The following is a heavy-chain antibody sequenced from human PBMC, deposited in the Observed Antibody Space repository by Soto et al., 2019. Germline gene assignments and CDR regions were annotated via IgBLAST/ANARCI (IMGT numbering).Heavy chain of an antibody. CDR3: AKDMAAYCIGHCYFDY. V-gene: IGHV3-11*01. CDR1: GFTFSDYY. Sequence: LRLSCAASGFTFSDYYMSWIRQAPGKGLEWVSYISSSGSTIYYADSVKGRFTISRDNNKNSLYLQMSSLRTEDTALYYCAKDMAAYCIGHCYFDYWGQGTLVTVS. CDR2: ISSSGSTI. D-gene: IGHD2-15*01. J-gene: IGHJ4*02.